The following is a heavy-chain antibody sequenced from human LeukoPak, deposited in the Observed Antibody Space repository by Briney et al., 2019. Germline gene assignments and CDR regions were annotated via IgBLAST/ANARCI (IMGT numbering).Heavy chain of an antibody. J-gene: IGHJ4*02. CDR3: VKCSSSSWYYFDY. Sequence: GGSLRLSCAASGFTFSSYWMHWVRQAPGKGLVWVSRINSDGSSTIYADSVKGRFTTSRDNSKNTLYLQMSSLRAEDTAVYYCVKCSSSSWYYFDYWGQGTLVTVSS. CDR2: INSDGSST. V-gene: IGHV3-74*01. D-gene: IGHD6-13*01. CDR1: GFTFSSYW.